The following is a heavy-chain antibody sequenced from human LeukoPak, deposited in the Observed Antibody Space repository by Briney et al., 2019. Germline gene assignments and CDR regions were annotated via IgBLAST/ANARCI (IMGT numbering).Heavy chain of an antibody. D-gene: IGHD2-21*02. V-gene: IGHV1-18*01. Sequence: ASVKVSCKASGYTFTSYGISWVRQAPGQGLEWMGWISAYNGNTNYAQKLQGRVTMTTDTSTSTAYMELRSLRSDDTAVYYCARDPLRAHYCGGDCYSDYWGQGTLVTVSS. J-gene: IGHJ4*02. CDR3: ARDPLRAHYCGGDCYSDY. CDR1: GYTFTSYG. CDR2: ISAYNGNT.